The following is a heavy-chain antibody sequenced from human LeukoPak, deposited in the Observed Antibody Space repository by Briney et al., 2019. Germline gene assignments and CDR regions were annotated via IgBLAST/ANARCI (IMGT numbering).Heavy chain of an antibody. CDR2: IYYSGTT. J-gene: IGHJ6*03. CDR1: NGSISSSSYY. V-gene: IGHV4-39*07. CDR3: ARDKGGLGRGYYYMDV. D-gene: IGHD3/OR15-3a*01. Sequence: PSETLSLTCTVSNGSISSSSYYWGWIRQPPGKGLEWIGSIYYSGTTYYDPSLKSRVTISLDTSKNQFSLKLSSVTAADTAVYYCARDKGGLGRGYYYMDVWGKGTTVTVSS.